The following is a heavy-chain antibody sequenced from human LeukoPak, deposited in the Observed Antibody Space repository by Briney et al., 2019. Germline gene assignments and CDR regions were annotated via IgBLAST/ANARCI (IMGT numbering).Heavy chain of an antibody. CDR3: ARDRFDCSSTSCFGIYGMDV. D-gene: IGHD2-2*01. J-gene: IGHJ6*02. V-gene: IGHV1-69*01. CDR2: IIPIFGTA. Sequence: SVKVSCKASGGTFSSYAISWVRPAPGQGLAWMGGIIPIFGTANYAQKFQGRVTITGDESTSTAYMALSSLRSEDTAVYYCARDRFDCSSTSCFGIYGMDVWGQGTTVTVSS. CDR1: GGTFSSYA.